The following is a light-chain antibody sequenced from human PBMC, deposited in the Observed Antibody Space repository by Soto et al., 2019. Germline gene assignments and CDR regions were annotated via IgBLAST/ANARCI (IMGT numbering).Light chain of an antibody. CDR2: DAS. CDR3: QQRSNLPRGT. CDR1: QSVSSY. V-gene: IGKV3-11*01. Sequence: EIVLTQSPATLSLSPGERATLSCRASQSVSSYLAWYQQKPGQAPRLLIYDASNRATGIPARFSGSGSGTDFTLTISSLEPEDFAVYYCQQRSNLPRGTVGQGTKVEIK. J-gene: IGKJ1*01.